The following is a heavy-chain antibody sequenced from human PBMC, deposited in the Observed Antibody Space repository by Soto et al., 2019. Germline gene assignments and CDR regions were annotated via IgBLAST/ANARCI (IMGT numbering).Heavy chain of an antibody. CDR3: ATNTAWATISPDYGMDV. CDR2: IDPSDSYT. CDR1: GYSFTSYW. Sequence: PGESLKISCKGSGYSFTSYWISWVRQMPGKGLEWMGRIDPSDSYTNYSPSFQGHVTISADKSISTAYLQWSSLKASDTAMYYCATNTAWATISPDYGMDVWGQGTTVTVSS. J-gene: IGHJ6*02. V-gene: IGHV5-10-1*01. D-gene: IGHD5-12*01.